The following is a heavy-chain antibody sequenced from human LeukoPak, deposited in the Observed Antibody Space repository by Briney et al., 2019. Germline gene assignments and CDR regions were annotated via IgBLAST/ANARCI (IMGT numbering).Heavy chain of an antibody. D-gene: IGHD3-10*01. Sequence: GGSLRLSCAASGFTFSNYAMTWVRQAPGKGLESVSAISSNGGSTHYADSVKGRFTISRDNSKNMVYLQMRSVRAEDTAVYYCVKSQDYYGQFDPWGQGTLVTVSS. CDR3: VKSQDYYGQFDP. J-gene: IGHJ5*02. CDR2: ISSNGGST. V-gene: IGHV3-64D*09. CDR1: GFTFSNYA.